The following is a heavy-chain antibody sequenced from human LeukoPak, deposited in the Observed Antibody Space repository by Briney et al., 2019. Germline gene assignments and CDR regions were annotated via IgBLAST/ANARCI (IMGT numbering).Heavy chain of an antibody. CDR3: ARDRDAVAGSGGWFDP. Sequence: PSETLSLTCAVSGGSISSNNWWSWVRQPPGKGLEWIGEIYHSGSTNYNPSLKSRVTISVDKSKNQFSLKLSSVTAADTAVYYCARDRDAVAGSGGWFDPWGQGTLVTVSS. V-gene: IGHV4-4*02. CDR2: IYHSGST. J-gene: IGHJ5*02. CDR1: GGSISSNNW. D-gene: IGHD6-19*01.